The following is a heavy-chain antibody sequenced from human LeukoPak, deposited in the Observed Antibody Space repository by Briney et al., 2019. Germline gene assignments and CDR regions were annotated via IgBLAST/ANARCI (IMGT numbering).Heavy chain of an antibody. D-gene: IGHD6-19*01. Sequence: SENLSCKSSVYTFTIYFMHWFRHGPRQRLEWMGIVYPSGGGTRYAQKFQGRVTMSRDTSTTAVYMELSSLRFEDRGVYYCVRDGSGWQFEFWGQGTLVTVSS. J-gene: IGHJ4*02. V-gene: IGHV1-46*01. CDR1: VYTFTIYF. CDR3: VRDGSGWQFEF. CDR2: VYPSGGGT.